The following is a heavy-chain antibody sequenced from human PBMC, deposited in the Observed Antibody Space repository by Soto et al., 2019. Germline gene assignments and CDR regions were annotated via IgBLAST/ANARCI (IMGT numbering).Heavy chain of an antibody. J-gene: IGHJ5*02. D-gene: IGHD5-18*01. CDR3: ARGGGYTASGGNSGFWFDP. CDR1: NESMSSGGYF. CDR2: ISSSESA. Sequence: SSETLSLTCTVSNESMSSGGYFWVWIRQHPGKGLEWIGHISSSESANPNPSLKSRVSMSVDSSNNQFSLKLTSVTVADTAVYYCARGGGYTASGGNSGFWFDPWGQGTLVTVSS. V-gene: IGHV4-31*03.